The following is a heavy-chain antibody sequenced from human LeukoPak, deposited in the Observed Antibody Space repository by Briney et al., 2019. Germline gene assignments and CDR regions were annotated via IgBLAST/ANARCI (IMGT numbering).Heavy chain of an antibody. CDR2: IKHSGST. V-gene: IGHV4-34*01. D-gene: IGHD4-17*01. J-gene: IGHJ3*02. CDR3: ARDNAYGDPRGAFDI. Sequence: SETLSLTCAVYGGSFSGYYWSWIRQPPGNGREWMGEIKHSGSTDYNPSLKSRVTISVDTSKNQFSLKLSSVTAADTAVYYCARDNAYGDPRGAFDIWGQGTMVTVSS. CDR1: GGSFSGYY.